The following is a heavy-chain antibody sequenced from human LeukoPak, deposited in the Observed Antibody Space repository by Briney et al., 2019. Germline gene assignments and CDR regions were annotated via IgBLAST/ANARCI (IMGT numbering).Heavy chain of an antibody. V-gene: IGHV3-73*01. CDR1: GFTFNGSA. CDR3: TRLAGGAPATTAYDY. CDR2: IKRKADSYAT. J-gene: IGHJ4*02. Sequence: QPGGSLKLSCAASGFTFNGSALHWVRQASGKGLEWIGRIKRKADSYATAYAASVKGRFTISRDDSENTAYLEMNGLRTEDTAMYYCTRLAGGAPATTAYDYWGQGTLVTVSS. D-gene: IGHD1-7*01.